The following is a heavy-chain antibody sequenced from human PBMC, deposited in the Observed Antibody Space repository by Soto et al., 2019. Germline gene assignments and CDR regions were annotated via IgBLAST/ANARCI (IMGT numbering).Heavy chain of an antibody. J-gene: IGHJ6*02. V-gene: IGHV3-7*01. Sequence: PGGSLRLSCAASGFTFSSYWMSWVRQAPGKGLEWVANIKQDGSEKYYVDSVKGRFTISRDNAKNSLYLQMNSLRAEDTAVYYCARENYDFWSGSHYYYYGMDVWGQGTTVTAP. CDR1: GFTFSSYW. CDR2: IKQDGSEK. D-gene: IGHD3-3*01. CDR3: ARENYDFWSGSHYYYYGMDV.